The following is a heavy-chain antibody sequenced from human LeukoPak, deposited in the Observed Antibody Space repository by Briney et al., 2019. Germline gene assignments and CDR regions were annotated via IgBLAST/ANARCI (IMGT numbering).Heavy chain of an antibody. D-gene: IGHD1-26*01. Sequence: ASVKVSCKASGYTFTSHGFSWVRQAPGKGLEWVANIKQDGSEKCYVDSVKGRFTISRDNAKNSLYLQMNSLRAEDTAVYYCARTGSYYDFDYWGQGTLVTVSS. J-gene: IGHJ4*02. CDR3: ARTGSYYDFDY. V-gene: IGHV3-7*01. CDR1: GYTFTSHG. CDR2: IKQDGSEK.